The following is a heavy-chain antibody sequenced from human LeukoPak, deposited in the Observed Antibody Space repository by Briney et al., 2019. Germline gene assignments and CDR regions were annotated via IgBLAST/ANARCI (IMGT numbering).Heavy chain of an antibody. CDR1: GGSISSDY. V-gene: IGHV4-59*12. Sequence: SETLSLTCTVSGGSISSDYWSWIRQPPGKGLEWIGYIHYSGSTNYNPSLKSRVTISVDTSKNQFSLKLNSVTAADTAVYYCARNGGNSDYDYWGQGTLVTVSS. J-gene: IGHJ4*02. CDR2: IHYSGST. CDR3: ARNGGNSDYDY. D-gene: IGHD4-23*01.